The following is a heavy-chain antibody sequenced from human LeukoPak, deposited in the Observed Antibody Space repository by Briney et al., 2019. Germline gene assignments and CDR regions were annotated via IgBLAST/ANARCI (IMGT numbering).Heavy chain of an antibody. J-gene: IGHJ4*02. CDR1: GFTFSSYS. V-gene: IGHV3-21*01. CDR3: AREEDSSWSNSRYIDY. Sequence: GGSLRLSCAASGFTFSSYSTNWVRQAPGKGLEWVSSISSSSSYIYYADSVKGRFTISRDNTKNSLYLQMNSLRAEDTAVYYCAREEDSSWSNSRYIDYWGQGTLVTVSS. CDR2: ISSSSSYI. D-gene: IGHD6-13*01.